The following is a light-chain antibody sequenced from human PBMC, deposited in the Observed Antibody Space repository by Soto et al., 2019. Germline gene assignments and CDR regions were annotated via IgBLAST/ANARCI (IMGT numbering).Light chain of an antibody. J-gene: IGKJ1*01. Sequence: VMTQSPATLSVSPGETVTLSCRASQTVGVNLAWFRQKPGQPPRLLIYDVSTRATGIPARISGSGSGAEFTLTISSLQSEDFAVYYCQQYNNWPPETFGQGTKVDIK. CDR2: DVS. CDR1: QTVGVN. V-gene: IGKV3-15*01. CDR3: QQYNNWPPET.